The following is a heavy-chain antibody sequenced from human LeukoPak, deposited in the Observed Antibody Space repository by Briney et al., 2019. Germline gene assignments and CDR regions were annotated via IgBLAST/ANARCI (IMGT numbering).Heavy chain of an antibody. D-gene: IGHD4-11*01. CDR1: SGSISSSNYY. CDR3: ARVLAVTNYYYYYMDV. J-gene: IGHJ6*03. CDR2: IYYSGST. V-gene: IGHV4-39*07. Sequence: SETLSLTCTVSSGSISSSNYYWGWIRQPPGKGLEWIGSIYYSGSTYYNPSLKSRVTISVDTSKNQFSLKLSSVTAADTAVYYCARVLAVTNYYYYYMDVWGKGTTVTVSS.